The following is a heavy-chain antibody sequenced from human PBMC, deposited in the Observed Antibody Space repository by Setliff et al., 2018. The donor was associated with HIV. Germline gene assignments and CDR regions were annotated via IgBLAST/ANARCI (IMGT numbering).Heavy chain of an antibody. J-gene: IGHJ6*02. CDR3: ARGRVVVDNYYYYGIDV. V-gene: IGHV4-4*02. CDR2: INYSGST. CDR1: GGSISSDNW. Sequence: SETLSLTCAVSGGSISSDNWWTWVRQPPGKGLEWIGEINYSGSTNYNPSLKSRLTISVDTSKNQFSLKLSSVTAADTAMYYCARGRVVVDNYYYYGIDVWGQGTTVTVSS. D-gene: IGHD2-2*01.